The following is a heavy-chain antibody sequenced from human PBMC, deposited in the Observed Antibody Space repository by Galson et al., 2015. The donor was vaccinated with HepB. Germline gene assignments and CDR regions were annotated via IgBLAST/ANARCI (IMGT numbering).Heavy chain of an antibody. CDR3: ARDGLGGCSMGYYYYYGMDV. Sequence: SLRLSCAASGFTFSSYAMHWVCQAPGKGLEWVAVISYDGSNKYYADSVKGRFTISRDNSKNTLYLQMNSLRAEDTAVYYCARDGLGGCSMGYYYYYGMDVWGQGTTVTVSS. D-gene: IGHD2-15*01. V-gene: IGHV3-30-3*01. CDR1: GFTFSSYA. J-gene: IGHJ6*02. CDR2: ISYDGSNK.